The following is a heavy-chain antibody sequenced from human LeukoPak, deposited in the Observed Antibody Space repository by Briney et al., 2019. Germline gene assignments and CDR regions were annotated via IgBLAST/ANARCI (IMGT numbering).Heavy chain of an antibody. J-gene: IGHJ6*02. Sequence: ASVKVSCKASGGTFSSYAISWVRQAPGQGLEWMGRIIPIFGIANYAQKFQGRVTITADKSTSTAYMELSSLRSEDTAVYYRARDRRGPEGHYYGMDVWGQGTTVTVSS. V-gene: IGHV1-69*04. CDR2: IIPIFGIA. CDR3: ARDRRGPEGHYYGMDV. CDR1: GGTFSSYA.